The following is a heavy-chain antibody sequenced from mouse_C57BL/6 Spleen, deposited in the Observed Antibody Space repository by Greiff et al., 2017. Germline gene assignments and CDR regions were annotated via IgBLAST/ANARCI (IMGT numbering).Heavy chain of an antibody. CDR3: ARRGTGDYYAMDY. CDR1: GFTFSSYT. CDR2: ISGGGGNT. V-gene: IGHV5-9*01. D-gene: IGHD4-1*01. J-gene: IGHJ4*01. Sequence: EVQLMESGGGLVKPGGSLKLSCAASGFTFSSYTMSWVRQTPEKRLEWVATISGGGGNTYYPDSVKGRFTISRDDAKNTLYLQMSSLRSEDTALYYCARRGTGDYYAMDYWGQGTSVTVSS.